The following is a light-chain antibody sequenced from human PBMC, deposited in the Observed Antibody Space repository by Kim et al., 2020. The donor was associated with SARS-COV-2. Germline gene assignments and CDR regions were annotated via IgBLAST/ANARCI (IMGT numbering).Light chain of an antibody. CDR3: QQRSNWPRT. CDR2: GAS. V-gene: IGKV3D-20*02. Sequence: SPGERATLSCRASQSVSSSYLAWYQQKPGQAPRLLIYGASSRATGIPDRFSGSGSGTDFTLTISRLEPEDFAVYYCQQRSNWPRTFGQGTKVDSK. J-gene: IGKJ1*01. CDR1: QSVSSSY.